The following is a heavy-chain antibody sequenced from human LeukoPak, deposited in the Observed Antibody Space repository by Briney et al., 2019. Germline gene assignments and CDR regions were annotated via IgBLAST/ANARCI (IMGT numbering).Heavy chain of an antibody. CDR2: ISSNGGST. CDR3: ARTGTTLDY. Sequence: GGSLRLSCAASGFTFSNYAMHWVRQAPGEGLEYVSAISSNGGSTYYADSVKGRFTISRDNAKNSLYLQMNSLRAEDTAVYYCARTGTTLDYWGQGTLVTVSS. CDR1: GFTFSNYA. V-gene: IGHV3-64*02. J-gene: IGHJ4*02. D-gene: IGHD1-1*01.